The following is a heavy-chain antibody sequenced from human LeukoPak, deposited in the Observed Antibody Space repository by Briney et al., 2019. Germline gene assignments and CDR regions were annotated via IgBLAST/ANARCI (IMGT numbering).Heavy chain of an antibody. CDR1: GYTFTNFY. CDR2: INPRGGSA. D-gene: IGHD4-17*01. Sequence: ASVKVSCKASGYTFTNFYMHWVRQVPGQGLEWMGIINPRGGSASSAQKFQGRVTLTRDTSTSTVYMELRSLRSDDTAVYYCARGQSDYGDYGFDYWGQGTLVTVSS. J-gene: IGHJ4*02. V-gene: IGHV1-46*01. CDR3: ARGQSDYGDYGFDY.